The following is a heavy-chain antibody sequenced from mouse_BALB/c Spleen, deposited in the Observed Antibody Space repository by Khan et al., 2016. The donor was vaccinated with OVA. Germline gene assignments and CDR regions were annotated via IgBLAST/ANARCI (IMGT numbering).Heavy chain of an antibody. CDR3: ARPPYFSYVMDY. CDR2: INTYTGEP. D-gene: IGHD2-10*01. V-gene: IGHV9-3-1*01. CDR1: GYTFTNYG. Sequence: QVQLQQSGPELKKPGETVKISCKASGYTFTNYGMNWVKQAPGKGLKWMGWINTYTGEPTYADDFKGRFAFYLETSANTAYLQINNLKYEDTATYFGARPPYFSYVMDYWGQGTSVTVSS. J-gene: IGHJ4*01.